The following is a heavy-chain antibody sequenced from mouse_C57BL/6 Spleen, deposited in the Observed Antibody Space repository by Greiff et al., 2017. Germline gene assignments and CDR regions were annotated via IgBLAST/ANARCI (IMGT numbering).Heavy chain of an antibody. CDR2: INPSNGGT. J-gene: IGHJ4*01. Sequence: QVQLQQPGTELVKPGASVKLSCKASGYTFTSYWMHWVKQRPGQGLEWIGNINPSNGGTNYNEKFKSKATLTVDKSSSTAYMQLSSLTSKDSAVYYCARGSLLLRYMDYWGQGTSVTVSS. CDR1: GYTFTSYW. V-gene: IGHV1-53*01. D-gene: IGHD1-1*01. CDR3: ARGSLLLRYMDY.